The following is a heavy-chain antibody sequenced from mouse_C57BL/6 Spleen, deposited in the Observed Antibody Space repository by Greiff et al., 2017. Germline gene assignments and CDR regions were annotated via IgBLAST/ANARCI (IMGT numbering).Heavy chain of an antibody. J-gene: IGHJ1*01. D-gene: IGHD1-1*01. CDR1: GFTFSDYY. V-gene: IGHV5-16*01. CDR3: ARSYGSNWYFDV. Sequence: EVQVVESEGGLVQPGSSMKLSCTASGFTFSDYYMAWVRQVPEKGLEWVANINYDGSSTYYLDSLKSRFIISRDNAKNILYLQMSSLKSEDTATYYCARSYGSNWYFDVWGSGTTVTVSS. CDR2: INYDGSST.